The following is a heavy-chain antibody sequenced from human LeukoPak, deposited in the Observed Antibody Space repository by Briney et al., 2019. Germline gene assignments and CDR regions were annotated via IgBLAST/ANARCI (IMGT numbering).Heavy chain of an antibody. V-gene: IGHV1-18*01. D-gene: IGHD3-10*01. CDR1: GYTFTSYG. CDR3: ARGAPAKLSYYNRWFDP. J-gene: IGHJ5*02. CDR2: ISAYNGNT. Sequence: ASVTVSCTASGYTFTSYGISWVRQAPGQGLEWMGWISAYNGNTNYAQKLQGRVTMTTDTSTSTAYMELRSLRSDDTAVYYCARGAPAKLSYYNRWFDPWGQGTLVTVSS.